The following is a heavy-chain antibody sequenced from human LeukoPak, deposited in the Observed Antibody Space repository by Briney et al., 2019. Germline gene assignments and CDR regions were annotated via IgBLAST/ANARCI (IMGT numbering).Heavy chain of an antibody. CDR3: ARVDGWTVTTQPFDY. CDR2: ISYDGSNK. Sequence: PGGSLRLSCAASGFTFSSYAMHWVRQAPGKGLEWVAVISYDGSNKYYADSVKGRFTISRDNSKNTLYLQMNSLRAEDTAVYYCARVDGWTVTTQPFDYWGQGTLVTVSS. CDR1: GFTFSSYA. D-gene: IGHD4-17*01. V-gene: IGHV3-30*04. J-gene: IGHJ4*02.